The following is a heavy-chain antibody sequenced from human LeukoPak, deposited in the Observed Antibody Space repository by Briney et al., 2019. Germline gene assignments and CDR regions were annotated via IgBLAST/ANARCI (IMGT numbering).Heavy chain of an antibody. D-gene: IGHD5-12*01. J-gene: IGHJ4*02. V-gene: IGHV4-34*01. Sequence: PSETLSLTCAVYGGSFSGYYWSWIRQPPGKGLEWIGEINHSGSTNYNPSLKSRVTISVDTSKNQFSLKLSSVTVADTAVYYCASSGYSGYDPFDYWGQGTLVTVSS. CDR3: ASSGYSGYDPFDY. CDR1: GGSFSGYY. CDR2: INHSGST.